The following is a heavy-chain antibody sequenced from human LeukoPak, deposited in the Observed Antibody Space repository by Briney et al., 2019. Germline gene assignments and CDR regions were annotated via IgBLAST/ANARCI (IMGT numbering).Heavy chain of an antibody. CDR3: TRDRYYDFWSGYYRAFDI. V-gene: IGHV3-15*01. CDR2: IKSKTDGGTT. J-gene: IGHJ3*02. Sequence: PGGSLRLSCAASGFTFSNAWMSWVRQAPGKGLEWVGRIKSKTDGGTTDYAAPMKGRFTISRDDSKNTLYLQMNSLKTEDTAVYYCTRDRYYDFWSGYYRAFDIWGQGTMVTVSS. D-gene: IGHD3-3*01. CDR1: GFTFSNAW.